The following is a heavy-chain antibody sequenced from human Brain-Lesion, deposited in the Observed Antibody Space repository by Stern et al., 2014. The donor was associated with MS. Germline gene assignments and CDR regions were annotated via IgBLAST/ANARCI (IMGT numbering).Heavy chain of an antibody. V-gene: IGHV4-39*01. CDR2: IYYSGFT. J-gene: IGHJ4*02. CDR1: GGSISSSTYY. CDR3: ARHDSVPRPSQLYSARDRGPGYFDY. D-gene: IGHD1-26*01. Sequence: VQLVESGPGLVKPSETLSLTCTVSGGSISSSTYYWAWIRQPPGKGLEWIGNIYYSGFTYYNPSLKSRVTISVDMSKNQFSLKLSSVTAADTAIYYCARHDSVPRPSQLYSARDRGPGYFDYWGQETLVTVSS.